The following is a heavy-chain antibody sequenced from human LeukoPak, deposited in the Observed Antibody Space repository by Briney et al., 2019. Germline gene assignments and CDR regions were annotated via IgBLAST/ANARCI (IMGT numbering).Heavy chain of an antibody. Sequence: PSESLSLTCTVSGGSLSTYCWTWVRQSAGKGLEWIGRIYISGNTNDNPSLKRRVTMSVDTSKNQFSLKLTSVTAADTAIYYCAREGSVNGYPSRLDYWGQGTLVTVPS. D-gene: IGHD2-8*01. J-gene: IGHJ4*02. CDR2: IYISGNT. V-gene: IGHV4-4*07. CDR3: AREGSVNGYPSRLDY. CDR1: GGSLSTYC.